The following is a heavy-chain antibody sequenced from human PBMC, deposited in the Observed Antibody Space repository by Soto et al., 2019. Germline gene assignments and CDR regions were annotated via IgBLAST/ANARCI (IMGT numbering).Heavy chain of an antibody. J-gene: IGHJ6*02. CDR1: GGSISSSSYY. D-gene: IGHD2-21*02. CDR2: IYYSGST. Sequence: SETLSLTCTVSGGSISSSSYYWGWIRQPPGKGLEWIGSIYYSGSTYYNPSLKSRVTISVDTSKNQFSLKLSSVTAADTAVYYCARVCGGDCHNGMDVWGQGTTVTVSS. CDR3: ARVCGGDCHNGMDV. V-gene: IGHV4-39*07.